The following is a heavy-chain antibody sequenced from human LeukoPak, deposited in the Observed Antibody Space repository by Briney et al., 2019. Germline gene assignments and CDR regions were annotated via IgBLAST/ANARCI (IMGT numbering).Heavy chain of an antibody. CDR2: INSDGTST. D-gene: IGHD2-15*01. CDR3: ARRVDATRWFDP. Sequence: SGGSLRLSCAASGFTFRNYFMHWVRQAPGKGLVWVSRINSDGTSTMYAASVKGRFTTSRDNAKNTLYLQMNSLRDEDTAVYYCARRVDATRWFDPWGQGTLVTVSS. J-gene: IGHJ5*02. CDR1: GFTFRNYF. V-gene: IGHV3-74*03.